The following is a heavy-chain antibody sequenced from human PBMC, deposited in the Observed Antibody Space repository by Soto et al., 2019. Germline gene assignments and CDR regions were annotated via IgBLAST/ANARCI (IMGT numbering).Heavy chain of an antibody. CDR3: ARDRVRYYGSGSFLYYYMDV. J-gene: IGHJ6*03. V-gene: IGHV1-69*08. D-gene: IGHD3-10*01. CDR1: GGTFSSYT. CDR2: IIPILGIA. Sequence: QVQLVQSGAEVKKPGSSVKVSCKASGGTFSSYTISWVRQAPGQGLEWMGRIIPILGIANYAQKFQGRVTIAADKSTSTAYMELSSLRSEDTAVYYCARDRVRYYGSGSFLYYYMDVWGKGTTVTVSS.